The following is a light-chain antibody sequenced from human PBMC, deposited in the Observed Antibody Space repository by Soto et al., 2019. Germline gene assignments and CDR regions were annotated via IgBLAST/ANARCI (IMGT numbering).Light chain of an antibody. CDR2: EVT. V-gene: IGLV2-8*01. CDR3: SSYSGSNKWL. CDR1: SSDVGGYNY. J-gene: IGLJ2*01. Sequence: QSVLTQPPSASGSPGQSVTISCTGTSSDVGGYNYVSWYQQHPGKAPKLMIYEVTKRPSGVPDRFSGSKSGNTASLTVSGLQAEDEADYYCSSYSGSNKWLFGGGTKLTVL.